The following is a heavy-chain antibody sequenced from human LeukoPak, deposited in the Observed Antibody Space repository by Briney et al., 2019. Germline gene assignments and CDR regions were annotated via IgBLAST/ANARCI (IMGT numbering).Heavy chain of an antibody. J-gene: IGHJ4*02. V-gene: IGHV1-46*01. CDR3: ARAHLHYGDSIHDLDY. D-gene: IGHD4-17*01. Sequence: ASVKVSCKASGYTFTSYYMHWVRQAPGQDLEWMAIIHPSGGSTSYAQKFQGRVTMTRDTSTSTVYMELSSLRSEDTAVYYCARAHLHYGDSIHDLDYWGQGTLVTVSS. CDR1: GYTFTSYY. CDR2: IHPSGGST.